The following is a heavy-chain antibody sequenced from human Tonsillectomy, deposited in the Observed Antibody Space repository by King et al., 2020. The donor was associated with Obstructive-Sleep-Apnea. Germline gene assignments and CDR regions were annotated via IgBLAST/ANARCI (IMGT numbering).Heavy chain of an antibody. D-gene: IGHD5-24*01. Sequence: VQLQESGPGLVKPSETLSLTCTVSGGSISTYYWSWIRQPPGKGLEWIGYIFYSGTTNYNPSLKSRLTISGDTSKNQFSLKLSSVTAADTAVYYCARNRWLQLPFDYWGQGTLVTVSS. J-gene: IGHJ4*02. CDR1: GGSISTYY. CDR3: ARNRWLQLPFDY. CDR2: IFYSGTT. V-gene: IGHV4-59*01.